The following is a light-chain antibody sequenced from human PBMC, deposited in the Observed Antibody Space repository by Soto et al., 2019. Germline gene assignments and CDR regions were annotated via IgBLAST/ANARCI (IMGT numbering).Light chain of an antibody. CDR1: QSISSW. CDR2: KAS. CDR3: QQYNSYPWT. Sequence: DIQMTQSPSTLSASVGDRVTITCRASQSISSWLAWYQQKAGKAPKLLIYKASSLESGVPSRFSGSGSGTEFTLTISRLQPDDFATYYCQQYNSYPWTVGQGTKVEIK. V-gene: IGKV1-5*03. J-gene: IGKJ1*01.